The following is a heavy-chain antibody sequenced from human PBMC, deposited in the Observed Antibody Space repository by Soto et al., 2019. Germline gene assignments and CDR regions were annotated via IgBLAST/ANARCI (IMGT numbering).Heavy chain of an antibody. J-gene: IGHJ4*02. CDR1: GGSFSGYY. Sequence: PSETLSLTCAVYGGSFSGYYWSWIRQPPGKGLEWIGEINHSGSTNYNPSLKSRVTISVDTSKNQFSLKLSSVTAADTAVYYCARDYYGSGSYYCDYWGQGTLVTVSS. CDR2: INHSGST. D-gene: IGHD3-10*01. CDR3: ARDYYGSGSYYCDY. V-gene: IGHV4-34*01.